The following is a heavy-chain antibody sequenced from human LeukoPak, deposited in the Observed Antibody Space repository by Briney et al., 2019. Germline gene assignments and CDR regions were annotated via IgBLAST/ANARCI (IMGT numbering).Heavy chain of an antibody. J-gene: IGHJ4*02. V-gene: IGHV3-23*01. CDR3: ANYGYSGYDWNFDY. CDR2: ISGSGGST. Sequence: GGSRRLSCSASGFTFSSYAMSWVRQAPGKGLEWVSAISGSGGSTYYADSVKGRFTISRDNSKNTLYLQMNSLRAEDTAVYYCANYGYSGYDWNFDYWGQGTLVTVSS. D-gene: IGHD5-12*01. CDR1: GFTFSSYA.